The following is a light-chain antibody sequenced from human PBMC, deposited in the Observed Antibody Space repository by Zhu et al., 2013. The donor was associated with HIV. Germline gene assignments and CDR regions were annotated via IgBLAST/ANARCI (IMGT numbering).Light chain of an antibody. CDR1: NLGSKS. CDR2: DDS. CDR3: NSHRSGTTLVL. V-gene: IGLV3-21*01. J-gene: IGLJ2*01. Sequence: SYVLTQPPSVSVAPGKTARIICGGNNLGSKSVHWYQQKPGQAPVLVIYDDSDRPSGIPERFSGSKSGNTASLTISGLQDDDEAEYYCNSHRSGTTLVLFGGGTKVTVL.